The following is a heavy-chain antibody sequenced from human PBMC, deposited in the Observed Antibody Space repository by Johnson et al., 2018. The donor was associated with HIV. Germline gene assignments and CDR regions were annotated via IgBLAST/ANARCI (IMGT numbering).Heavy chain of an antibody. Sequence: VQLVESGGGLIQPGGSLGLSCAASGFNVSTNNMNWVRQAPGKGLEWVSVTYSGGSTYYADSVKGRFTISRDNSKNTLYLQMNSLRAEDTAVYYCARDGGCSSTSCSDAFDIGGQGTLVTVSS. CDR1: GFNVSTNN. V-gene: IGHV3-53*01. CDR2: TYSGGST. CDR3: ARDGGCSSTSCSDAFDI. J-gene: IGHJ3*02. D-gene: IGHD2-2*01.